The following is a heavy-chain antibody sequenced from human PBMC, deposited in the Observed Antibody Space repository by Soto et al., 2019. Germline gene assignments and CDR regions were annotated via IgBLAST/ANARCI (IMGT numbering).Heavy chain of an antibody. CDR1: GGSISSSTNY. CDR2: IYYSGST. CDR3: ARLLVTTVVGAAYYFDY. J-gene: IGHJ4*02. Sequence: SETLSLTCTVSGGSISSSTNYWGWIRQPPGKGLEWIGSIYYSGSTYYNPSLKSRVTISVDTSKNQFSLKLSSVTAADTAVYYCARLLVTTVVGAAYYFDYWGQGTLVTVSS. D-gene: IGHD2-15*01. V-gene: IGHV4-39*01.